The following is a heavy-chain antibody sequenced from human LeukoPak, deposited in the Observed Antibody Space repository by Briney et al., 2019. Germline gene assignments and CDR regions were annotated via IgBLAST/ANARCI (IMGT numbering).Heavy chain of an antibody. D-gene: IGHD2-15*01. Sequence: PGGSLRLSCAASGFTFSSYSMNWVRQAPGKGLEWVSSISSSSSYIYYADSVKGRFTISRGNAKNSLYLQMNSLRAEDTAVYYWARDPCGLCSGGCCYRWVDPWGQGNLVT. CDR2: ISSSSSYI. CDR3: ARDPCGLCSGGCCYRWVDP. CDR1: GFTFSSYS. J-gene: IGHJ5*01. V-gene: IGHV3-21*01.